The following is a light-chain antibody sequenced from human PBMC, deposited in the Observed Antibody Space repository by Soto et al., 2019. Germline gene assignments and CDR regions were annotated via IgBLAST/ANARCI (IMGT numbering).Light chain of an antibody. CDR2: DAS. CDR3: QHYCSSSAWT. V-gene: IGKV1-5*01. Sequence: DIQMTQSPSTLSASVGDRVTITCRASQSINTELAWFQQIPGKAPNLLIYDASTLESGVPSRFGGSGSGTEFTLTISSLQPHDFATYYCQHYCSSSAWTFGQGTKVDLK. J-gene: IGKJ1*01. CDR1: QSINTE.